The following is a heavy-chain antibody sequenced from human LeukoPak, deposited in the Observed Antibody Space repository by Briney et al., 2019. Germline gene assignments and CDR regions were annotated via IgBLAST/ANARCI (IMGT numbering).Heavy chain of an antibody. D-gene: IGHD4-23*01. CDR3: AKAGGVTYYYYYMDV. Sequence: PGRSLRLSCAASGFTFSSYAMSWVRQAPGKGLEWVSAISGSGGSTYYADSVKGRFTISRDNSKNTLYLQMNSLRAEDTAVYYCAKAGGVTYYYYYMDVWGKGTTVTVSS. CDR1: GFTFSSYA. CDR2: ISGSGGST. V-gene: IGHV3-23*01. J-gene: IGHJ6*03.